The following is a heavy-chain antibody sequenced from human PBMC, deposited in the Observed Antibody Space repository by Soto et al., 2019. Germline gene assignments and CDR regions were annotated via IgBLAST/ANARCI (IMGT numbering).Heavy chain of an antibody. CDR3: ARNSAEASYYYYGMDV. D-gene: IGHD2-15*01. Sequence: GESLKISCKGSGYSFTSYWIGWVRQMPGKGLEWMGIIYPGDSDTRYSPSFQGQVTISADKSISTAYLQWSSLKASDTAMYYSARNSAEASYYYYGMDVWGQGTRVTVSS. J-gene: IGHJ6*02. V-gene: IGHV5-51*01. CDR2: IYPGDSDT. CDR1: GYSFTSYW.